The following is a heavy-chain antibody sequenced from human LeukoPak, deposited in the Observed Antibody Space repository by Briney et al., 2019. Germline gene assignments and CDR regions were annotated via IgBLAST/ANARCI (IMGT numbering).Heavy chain of an antibody. CDR1: GFTFSSYG. V-gene: IGHV3-33*01. Sequence: GGSLRLSCAASGFTFSSYGMHWVRQAPGKGLGWVAVIWYDGSNKYYADSVKGRFTISRDNSKNTLYLQMNSLRAEDTAVYYCARDTSIMITFGGVIDYWGQGTLVTVSS. CDR3: ARDTSIMITFGGVIDY. CDR2: IWYDGSNK. J-gene: IGHJ4*02. D-gene: IGHD3-16*01.